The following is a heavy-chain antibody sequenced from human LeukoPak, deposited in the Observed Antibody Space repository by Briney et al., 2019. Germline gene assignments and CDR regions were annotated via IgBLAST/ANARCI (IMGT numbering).Heavy chain of an antibody. CDR2: IYHSGNT. Sequence: SQTLPLTCNVAGGSITSGGYYWSWIRQLPGKGLEWIGYIYHSGNTYYNPSLKSRVSISVDTSKNQFSLRLSSVTAADSAVYYCVGKRADGSGYDYWGQGTPVIVSS. CDR1: GGSITSGGYY. V-gene: IGHV4-31*03. D-gene: IGHD5-12*01. J-gene: IGHJ4*02. CDR3: VGKRADGSGYDY.